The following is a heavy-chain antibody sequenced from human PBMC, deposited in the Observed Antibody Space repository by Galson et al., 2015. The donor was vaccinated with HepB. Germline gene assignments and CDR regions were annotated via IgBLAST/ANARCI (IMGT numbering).Heavy chain of an antibody. Sequence: SETLSLTCTVSGGSVSSGSYYWSWIRQPPGKGLEWIGYIYYSGSTNYNPSLKSRVTISVDTSKNQFSLKLSSVTAADTAVYYCARDVDGPQGYYYYGMDVWGQGTTVTVSS. CDR3: ARDVDGPQGYYYYGMDV. CDR1: GGSVSSGSYY. CDR2: IYYSGST. D-gene: IGHD5-24*01. V-gene: IGHV4-61*01. J-gene: IGHJ6*02.